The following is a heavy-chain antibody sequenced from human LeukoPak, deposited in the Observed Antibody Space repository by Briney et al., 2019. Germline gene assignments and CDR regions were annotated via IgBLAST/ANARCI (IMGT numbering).Heavy chain of an antibody. CDR1: GFTFNKFG. CDR2: IRYDGFNK. J-gene: IGHJ4*02. Sequence: GGSLRLSCAASGFTFNKFGMHWVRQAPGKGLEWVALIRYDGFNKYYADSVKGRFTISRDNSKNTLYLQMNSLRAEDTAVYYCAKQGGYDSSGYIDYWGQGTLVTVSS. V-gene: IGHV3-30*02. D-gene: IGHD3-22*01. CDR3: AKQGGYDSSGYIDY.